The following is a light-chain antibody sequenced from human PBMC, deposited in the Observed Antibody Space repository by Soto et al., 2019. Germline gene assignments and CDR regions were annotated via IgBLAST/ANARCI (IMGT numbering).Light chain of an antibody. CDR3: QQRRNWPRFT. CDR1: QSVSSY. J-gene: IGKJ3*01. CDR2: DAS. V-gene: IGKV3-11*01. Sequence: EIVLTQSPATLSLSPGERATLSCRASQSVSSYLAWYQQKPGQAPRLLSYDASNRATGIPARFSGSGSGTDFTITISSLEPEDFAVYYCQQRRNWPRFTFGPGTKVDIK.